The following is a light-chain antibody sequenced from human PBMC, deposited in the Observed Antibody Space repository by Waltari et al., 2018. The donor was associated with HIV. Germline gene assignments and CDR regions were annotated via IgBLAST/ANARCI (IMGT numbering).Light chain of an antibody. J-gene: IGLJ3*02. V-gene: IGLV2-14*01. CDR3: SSYTTIYTWV. CDR2: DVS. CDR1: SSELSEYNY. Sequence: QSALTQPASVSGSPGQFITISCTGTSSELSEYNYISWFQHHPTKAPERIIFDVSYRHAGVPHRFVGANSLNTASLTISGLGPEYEADYYCSSYTTIYTWVFGGGTKLTVL.